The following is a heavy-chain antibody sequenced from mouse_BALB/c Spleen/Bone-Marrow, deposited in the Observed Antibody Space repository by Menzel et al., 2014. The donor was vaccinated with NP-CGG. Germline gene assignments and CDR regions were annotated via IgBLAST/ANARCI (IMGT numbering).Heavy chain of an antibody. V-gene: IGHV1S34*01. CDR3: ARSEGIYYYGSSYALDY. CDR1: DYSFTDYY. D-gene: IGHD1-1*01. J-gene: IGHJ4*01. Sequence: LVKTGASVKISCTASDYSFTDYYMHWVKQTHGKSLEWIGYISCYNGATSYNQKFKGKATFTVDTSSSTAYMQFSSLTSEDSAVYYCARSEGIYYYGSSYALDYWGQGTSLTVYS. CDR2: ISCYNGAT.